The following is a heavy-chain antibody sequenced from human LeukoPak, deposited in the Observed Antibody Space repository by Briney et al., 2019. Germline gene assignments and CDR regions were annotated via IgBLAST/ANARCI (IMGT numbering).Heavy chain of an antibody. CDR2: IKKDGSEK. D-gene: IGHD5-24*01. Sequence: GGSLRLSCAASEFTFRSYGMSWVRQAPGKGLEWVANIKKDGSEKYYVDSVKGRFTISRDNAKTSLYLQMNSLRAEDTAVYYCARDPRRRDGYNLQNYYYYYMDVWGKGTTVTVSS. J-gene: IGHJ6*03. V-gene: IGHV3-7*03. CDR3: ARDPRRRDGYNLQNYYYYYMDV. CDR1: EFTFRSYG.